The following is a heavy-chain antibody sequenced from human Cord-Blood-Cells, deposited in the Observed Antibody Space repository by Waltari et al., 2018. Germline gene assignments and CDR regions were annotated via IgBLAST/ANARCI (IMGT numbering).Heavy chain of an antibody. CDR1: GYTFTGYY. CDR2: SNPNSGGT. CDR3: ARVRNRYSSSWYDY. D-gene: IGHD6-13*01. V-gene: IGHV1-2*02. Sequence: QVQLVQSGAEVKKPGASVKVSCKASGYTFTGYYMHWVRQAPGQGLEWMGGSNPNSGGTKYAQKFQGRVTMNRDTSISTAYMELSRLRSDDTAVYYCARVRNRYSSSWYDYWGQGTLVTVSS. J-gene: IGHJ4*02.